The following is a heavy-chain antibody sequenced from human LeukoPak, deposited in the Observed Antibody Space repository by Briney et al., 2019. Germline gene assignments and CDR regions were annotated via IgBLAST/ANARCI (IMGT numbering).Heavy chain of an antibody. V-gene: IGHV3-53*01. Sequence: GGSLRLSCAASGFTVSSNYMSWVRQAPGKGLEWVSVIYSGGSTYYADSVKGRFTISRDNSKNTLYLQMNSLRAEDTAVYYCARDPGDYYFDYWGQGTLVTVSS. CDR1: GFTVSSNY. CDR2: IYSGGST. J-gene: IGHJ4*02. CDR3: ARDPGDYYFDY. D-gene: IGHD3-10*01.